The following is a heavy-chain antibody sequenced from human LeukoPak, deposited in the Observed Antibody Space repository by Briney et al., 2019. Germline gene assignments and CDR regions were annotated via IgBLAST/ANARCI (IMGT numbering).Heavy chain of an antibody. CDR2: ISSSSSYI. Sequence: GGSLRLSCAASGFTVKDNFMSWVRQAPGKGLEWVSSISSSSSYIYYADSVKGRFTISRDNAKNSLYLQMNSLRAEDTAVYYCARDACSGGSCYSWYFDYWGQGTLVTVSS. V-gene: IGHV3-21*01. D-gene: IGHD2-15*01. CDR1: GFTVKDNF. CDR3: ARDACSGGSCYSWYFDY. J-gene: IGHJ4*02.